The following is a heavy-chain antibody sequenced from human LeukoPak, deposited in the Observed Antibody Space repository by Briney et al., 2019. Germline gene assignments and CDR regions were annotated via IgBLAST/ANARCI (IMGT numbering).Heavy chain of an antibody. Sequence: PGGSLRLSCAASGFTFTSAWMSWLRQTPEKGLEWVAHMNEDGSGRFYVDSAKGGFTISRDDTQNSVYLQMNSLRVEDTAVYYCAAWFGESVPWGQGTLVTVSS. J-gene: IGHJ5*02. CDR3: AAWFGESVP. D-gene: IGHD3-10*01. CDR2: MNEDGSGR. V-gene: IGHV3-7*01. CDR1: GFTFTSAW.